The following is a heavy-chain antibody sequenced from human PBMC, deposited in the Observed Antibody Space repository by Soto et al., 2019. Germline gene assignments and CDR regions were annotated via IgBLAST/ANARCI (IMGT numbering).Heavy chain of an antibody. Sequence: SETLSLTCAVYGGSFSGYYWSWIRQPPGKGLEWIGEINHSGSTNYNPSLKSRVTISVDTSKNQFSLKLSSVTAADTAVYYCARGRAIFGVVRYYYYYMDVWGKGTTVTVSS. V-gene: IGHV4-34*01. CDR2: INHSGST. D-gene: IGHD3-3*01. CDR1: GGSFSGYY. J-gene: IGHJ6*03. CDR3: ARGRAIFGVVRYYYYYMDV.